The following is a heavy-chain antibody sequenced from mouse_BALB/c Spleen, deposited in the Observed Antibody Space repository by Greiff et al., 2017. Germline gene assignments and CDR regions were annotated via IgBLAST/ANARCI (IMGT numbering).Heavy chain of an antibody. CDR3: ARGNAMDY. Sequence: VQLQQSGAELVRPGVSVKISCKGSGYTFTDYAMHWVKQSHATSLEWIGVISTYYGDASYNQKFKGKATMTVDKSSSTAYMELARLTSEDSAIYYCARGNAMDYWGQGTSVTVSS. CDR2: ISTYYGDA. CDR1: GYTFTDYA. V-gene: IGHV1S137*01. J-gene: IGHJ4*01.